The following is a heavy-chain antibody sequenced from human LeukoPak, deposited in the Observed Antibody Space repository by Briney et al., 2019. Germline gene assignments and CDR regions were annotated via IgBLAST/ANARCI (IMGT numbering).Heavy chain of an antibody. Sequence: GASVKVSCKASGYTFTSYDINWVRQATGQGLEWMGWMNPNSGNTGYAQKFQGRVTITRNTSISTAYMELRSLRSDDTAVYYCARVVGNTMVRGVIITFHWFDPWGQGTLVTVSS. CDR1: GYTFTSYD. J-gene: IGHJ5*02. CDR2: MNPNSGNT. V-gene: IGHV1-8*03. CDR3: ARVVGNTMVRGVIITFHWFDP. D-gene: IGHD3-10*01.